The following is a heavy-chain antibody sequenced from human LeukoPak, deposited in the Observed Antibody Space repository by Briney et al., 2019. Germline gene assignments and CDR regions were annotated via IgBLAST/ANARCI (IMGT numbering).Heavy chain of an antibody. V-gene: IGHV3-23*01. CDR3: AKLRSGGPAAGNH. J-gene: IGHJ5*02. CDR1: GFTFSSYG. D-gene: IGHD6-13*01. Sequence: GRSLRLSCAASGFTFSSYGMHWVRQAPGKGLEWVSLISGSDDSTYYADSVKGRFTISRDNSKNAVYLQMNSLRAEDTAVYYCAKLRSGGPAAGNHWGQGTLVTVSP. CDR2: ISGSDDST.